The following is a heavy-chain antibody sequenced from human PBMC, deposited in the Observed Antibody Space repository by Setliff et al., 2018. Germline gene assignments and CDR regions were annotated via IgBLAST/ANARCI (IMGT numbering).Heavy chain of an antibody. V-gene: IGHV4-38-2*01. CDR3: ARGKIRITMIVVPTGGAFDI. CDR1: GYSISSGYY. CDR2: INHSGST. J-gene: IGHJ3*02. D-gene: IGHD3-22*01. Sequence: TSETLSLTCAVSGYSISSGYYWGWIRQPPGKGLEWIGEINHSGSTNYNPSLKSRVTISVDTSKNQFSLKLSSVTAADTAVYYCARGKIRITMIVVPTGGAFDIWGQGTMVT.